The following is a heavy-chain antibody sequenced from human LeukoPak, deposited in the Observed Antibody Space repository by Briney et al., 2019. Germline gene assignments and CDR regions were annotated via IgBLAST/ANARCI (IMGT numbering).Heavy chain of an antibody. J-gene: IGHJ4*02. Sequence: GGSLRLSCAASGFTFSSYAMSWVRQAPGKGLEWVSAISDSGGSTYDADSVKGRFTISRDNSKNTLYLQMNSLRLEDTAVFYCAKECGGGCSDDYWGQGTLVTVSS. CDR3: AKECGGGCSDDY. CDR1: GFTFSSYA. V-gene: IGHV3-23*01. CDR2: ISDSGGST. D-gene: IGHD2-21*02.